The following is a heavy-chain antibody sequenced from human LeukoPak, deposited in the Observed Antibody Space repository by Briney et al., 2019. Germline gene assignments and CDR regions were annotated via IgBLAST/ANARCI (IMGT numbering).Heavy chain of an antibody. D-gene: IGHD3-10*01. J-gene: IGHJ4*02. CDR2: IYYSGST. Sequence: SETLSLTCTVSGGSISSSSYYWDWLRQPPGKGLELIGTIYYSGSTYYNPSLKSRVTISVDTSKNQFSLKLTSVTAADTAVYYCARLWYGESSFDYWGQGSLVTVSS. CDR1: GGSISSSSYY. CDR3: ARLWYGESSFDY. V-gene: IGHV4-39*01.